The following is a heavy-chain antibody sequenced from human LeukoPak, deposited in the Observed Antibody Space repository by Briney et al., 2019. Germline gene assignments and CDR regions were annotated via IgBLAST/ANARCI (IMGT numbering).Heavy chain of an antibody. D-gene: IGHD6-19*01. V-gene: IGHV1-24*01. CDR2: FDPEDGET. CDR3: ATDEAGGWFDP. J-gene: IGHJ5*02. CDR1: GYTLTELF. Sequence: ASVKVSCKVSGYTLTELFMHWVRHAPGKRLEWMGGFDPEDGETIYAQKFQGRVTMTEDTSTDTAYMELSSLRSEDTAVYYCATDEAGGWFDPWGQGTLATVSS.